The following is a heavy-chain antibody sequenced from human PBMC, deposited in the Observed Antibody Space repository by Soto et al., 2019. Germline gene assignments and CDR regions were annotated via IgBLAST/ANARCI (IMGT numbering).Heavy chain of an antibody. CDR3: ASLIAAAGYYGMDV. CDR2: INHSGST. V-gene: IGHV4-34*01. Sequence: SETLSLTCAVYGGSFSGYYWSWIRQPPGKGLEWIGEINHSGSTNYNPSLKSRVTISVDTSKNQFSLKLTSVAAADTAVYYCASLIAAAGYYGMDVWGQGTTVTVSS. D-gene: IGHD6-13*01. CDR1: GGSFSGYY. J-gene: IGHJ6*02.